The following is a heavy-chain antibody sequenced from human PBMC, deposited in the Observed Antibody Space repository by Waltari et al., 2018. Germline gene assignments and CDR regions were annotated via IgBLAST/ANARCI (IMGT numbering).Heavy chain of an antibody. V-gene: IGHV3-48*03. CDR3: ARELFDAFDI. CDR1: GFTFSSSE. CDR2: ISSSGSTI. Sequence: EVQLVESGGGLVQPGGSLRLSCAASGFTFSSSEMNWVRQAPGKGLEWVSYISSSGSTIYYADSVKGRFTISRDNAKNSLYLQMNSLRAEDTAVYYCARELFDAFDIWGQGTMVTVSS. J-gene: IGHJ3*02.